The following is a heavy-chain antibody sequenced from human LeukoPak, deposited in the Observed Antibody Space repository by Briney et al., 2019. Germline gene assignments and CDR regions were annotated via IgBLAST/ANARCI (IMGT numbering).Heavy chain of an antibody. D-gene: IGHD6-6*01. CDR2: INPNSGGT. V-gene: IGHV1-2*02. Sequence: ASVKVSCKASGYTFTSYYMHWVRQAPGQGLEWMGWINPNSGGTNYAQKFQGRVTMTRDTSISTAYMELSRLRSDDTAVYYCAISRIAARPEIGYWGQGTLVTVSS. J-gene: IGHJ4*02. CDR3: AISRIAARPEIGY. CDR1: GYTFTSYY.